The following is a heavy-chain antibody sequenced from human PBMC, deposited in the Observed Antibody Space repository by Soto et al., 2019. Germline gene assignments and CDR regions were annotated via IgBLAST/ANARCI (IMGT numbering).Heavy chain of an antibody. J-gene: IGHJ6*02. V-gene: IGHV4-30-4*01. CDR3: ASGGDYDILTGYYYYYYGMDV. D-gene: IGHD3-9*01. Sequence: SETLSLTCTVSGGSISSGDYYWSWIRQPPGKGLEWIGYIYYSGSTYYNPSLKSRVTISVDTSKNQFSLKLSSVTAADTAVYYCASGGDYDILTGYYYYYYGMDVWGQGTTVTVSS. CDR2: IYYSGST. CDR1: GGSISSGDYY.